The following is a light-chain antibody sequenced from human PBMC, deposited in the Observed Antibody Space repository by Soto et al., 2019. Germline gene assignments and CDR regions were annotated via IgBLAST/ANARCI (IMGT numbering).Light chain of an antibody. J-gene: IGLJ1*01. CDR2: STS. CDR3: ALFMGNGISV. CDR1: TGSVSTANN. V-gene: IGLV8-61*01. Sequence: TVVTQESSFSVSPGRIATITCGLITGSVSTANNPNWYQQTPGQAPRTLNYSTSTRSSGVPDRFSGSILGNKAALTITGAQADDESDYYCALFMGNGISVFGTGTKVTVL.